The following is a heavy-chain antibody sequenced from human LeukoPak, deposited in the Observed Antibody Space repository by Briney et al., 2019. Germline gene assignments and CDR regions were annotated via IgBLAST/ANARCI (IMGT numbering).Heavy chain of an antibody. J-gene: IGHJ4*02. CDR2: ILYSGTT. D-gene: IGHD5-12*01. CDR3: ARMGGYSGYATH. V-gene: IGHV4-59*08. Sequence: SETLSLTCTVSGGSISSYYWSWIRQPPGKGLEWIGHILYSGTTNSNPSLKSRVNISLDTSNNQISLKLTSVTAADTAVYFCARMGGYSGYATHWGQGILVTVSS. CDR1: GGSISSYY.